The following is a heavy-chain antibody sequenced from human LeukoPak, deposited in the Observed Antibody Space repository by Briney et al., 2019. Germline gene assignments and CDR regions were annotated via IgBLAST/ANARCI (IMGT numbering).Heavy chain of an antibody. CDR3: ARVGSPYSSSWYIDY. CDR2: IWYDGSNK. J-gene: IGHJ4*02. CDR1: GFTFSTYG. V-gene: IGHV3-33*01. Sequence: GGSLRLSCAASGFTFSTYGMRWVRQAPGKGLEWLTVIWYDGSNKYYADSVKGRFTISRDNSKNTLYLQMNSLRAEDTAVYYCARVGSPYSSSWYIDYWGQGTLVTVSS. D-gene: IGHD6-13*01.